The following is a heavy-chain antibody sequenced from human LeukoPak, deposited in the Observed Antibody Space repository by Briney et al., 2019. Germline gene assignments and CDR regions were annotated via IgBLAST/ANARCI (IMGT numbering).Heavy chain of an antibody. D-gene: IGHD1-1*01. V-gene: IGHV3-21*01. CDR3: ARKMKTGDRVGSFDI. CDR2: IGSDGSYI. CDR1: GFSFSRHN. J-gene: IGHJ3*02. Sequence: KPGGSLRLSCAASGFSFSRHNMNWVRQAPMKGLEWVSSIGSDGSYIYYADSVQGRFTISRNNAKNSLYLQMNSLTAEDTAVYYCARKMKTGDRVGSFDIWGQGTMVTVSS.